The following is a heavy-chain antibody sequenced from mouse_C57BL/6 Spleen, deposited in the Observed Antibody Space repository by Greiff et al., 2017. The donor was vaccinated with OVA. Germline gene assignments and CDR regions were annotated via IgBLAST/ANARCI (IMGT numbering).Heavy chain of an antibody. CDR1: GFSFNTYA. D-gene: IGHD1-1*01. Sequence: GGGLVQPKGSLKLSCAASGFSFNTYAMNWVRQAPGKGLEWVARIRSKSNNYATYYADSVKDRFTISRDDSESMLYLQMNNLKTEDTAMYYCVRLITTVVGHWYFDVWGTGTTVTVSS. CDR2: IRSKSNNYAT. CDR3: VRLITTVVGHWYFDV. J-gene: IGHJ1*03. V-gene: IGHV10-1*01.